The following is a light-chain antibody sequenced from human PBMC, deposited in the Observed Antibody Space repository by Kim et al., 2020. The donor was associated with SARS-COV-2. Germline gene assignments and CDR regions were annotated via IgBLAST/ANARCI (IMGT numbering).Light chain of an antibody. CDR1: QNIRNS. CDR2: GAS. J-gene: IGKJ5*01. Sequence: DIQMTQSPSSLSASVGYRVTITCRASQNIRNSLAWFQQKPGKAPKSLIYGASTLQSGVPSRFSGGGSGTDFTLTISSLQPEDFAIYFCCHDSGYPITFGQGTRLEIK. CDR3: CHDSGYPIT. V-gene: IGKV1-16*01.